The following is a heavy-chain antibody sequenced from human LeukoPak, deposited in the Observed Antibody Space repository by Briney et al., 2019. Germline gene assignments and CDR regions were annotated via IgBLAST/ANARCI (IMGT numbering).Heavy chain of an antibody. Sequence: GGSLRLSCAASGFTFGSYSMNWVRQAPGKGLEWVSSISSSSSYIYYADSVKGRFTISRDNAKNSLYLQMNSLRAEDTAVYYCARDYHGDYYFDYWGQGTLVTVSS. J-gene: IGHJ4*02. D-gene: IGHD4-17*01. V-gene: IGHV3-21*01. CDR1: GFTFGSYS. CDR2: ISSSSSYI. CDR3: ARDYHGDYYFDY.